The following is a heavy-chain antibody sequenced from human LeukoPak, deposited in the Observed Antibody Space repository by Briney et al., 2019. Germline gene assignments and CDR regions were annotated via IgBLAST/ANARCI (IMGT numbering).Heavy chain of an antibody. CDR2: IYSGGRT. V-gene: IGHV3-66*01. Sequence: GGSLRLSCAASGFTFSSNYMSWVRQAPGKGLEGVSVIYSGGRTYYADSVKGRFTISRDNSKNTLYLQMNSLRAEDTAVYYCARDSRVGGRGTPDAFDIWGQGTMVTVSS. D-gene: IGHD2-15*01. J-gene: IGHJ3*02. CDR3: ARDSRVGGRGTPDAFDI. CDR1: GFTFSSNY.